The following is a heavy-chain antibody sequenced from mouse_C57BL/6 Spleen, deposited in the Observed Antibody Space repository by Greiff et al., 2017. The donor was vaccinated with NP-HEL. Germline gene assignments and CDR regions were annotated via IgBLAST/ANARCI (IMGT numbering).Heavy chain of an antibody. CDR2: ISYDGSN. CDR3: ANYYGSSYFTWFAY. J-gene: IGHJ3*01. Sequence: ESGPGLVKPSQSLSLTCSVTGYSITSGYYWNWIRQFPGNKLEWMGYISYDGSNNYNPSLKNRISITRDTSKNQFFLKLNSVTTEDTATYYCANYYGSSYFTWFAYWGQGTLVTVSA. V-gene: IGHV3-6*01. CDR1: GYSITSGYY. D-gene: IGHD1-1*01.